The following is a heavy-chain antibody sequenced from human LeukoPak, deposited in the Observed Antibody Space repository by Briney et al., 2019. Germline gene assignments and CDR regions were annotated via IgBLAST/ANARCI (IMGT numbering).Heavy chain of an antibody. CDR2: ISSSSSYI. V-gene: IGHV3-21*01. CDR3: ARVPSSSRYHDY. D-gene: IGHD6-6*01. J-gene: IGHJ4*02. Sequence: PGGSLRLSCAASGFTFSSYSMNWVRQAPGKGLEWVSSISSSSSYIYYADSVKGRFTISRDNAKNSLYLQMNSLRAEDTAVYYCARVPSSSRYHDYWGQGTLVTVSS. CDR1: GFTFSSYS.